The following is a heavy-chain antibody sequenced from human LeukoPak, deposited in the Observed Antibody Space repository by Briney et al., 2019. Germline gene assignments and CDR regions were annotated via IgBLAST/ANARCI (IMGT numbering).Heavy chain of an antibody. Sequence: SETPSLTCAVYGGSFSDYWSWIRQPPGKGLEWIGEINHSGSTNYNPSLKSRVTISVDTSKNQFSLKLSSVTAADTAVYYCARGAAGTRPLNWFDPWGQGTLVTVSS. J-gene: IGHJ5*02. D-gene: IGHD6-13*01. CDR2: INHSGST. CDR3: ARGAAGTRPLNWFDP. V-gene: IGHV4-34*01. CDR1: GGSFSDY.